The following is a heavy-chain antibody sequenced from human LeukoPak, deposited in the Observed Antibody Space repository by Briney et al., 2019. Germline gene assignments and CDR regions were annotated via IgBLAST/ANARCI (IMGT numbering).Heavy chain of an antibody. CDR2: IKQDGSEK. V-gene: IGHV3-7*01. D-gene: IGHD3-22*01. CDR1: GFTFSSYW. J-gene: IGHJ3*02. CDR3: ARALSVVVVIRLELGAFDI. Sequence: GGSLRLSCAASGFTFSSYWMSWVRQAPGKGLEWVANIKQDGSEKYYVDSVKGRFTISRDNAKNSLYLQMNSLRAEDTAVYYCARALSVVVVIRLELGAFDIWGQGTMVTVSS.